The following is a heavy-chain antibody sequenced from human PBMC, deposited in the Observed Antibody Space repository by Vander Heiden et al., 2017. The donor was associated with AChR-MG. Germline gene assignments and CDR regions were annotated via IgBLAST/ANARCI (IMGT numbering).Heavy chain of an antibody. J-gene: IGHJ5*01. CDR2: FVPAFGTV. Sequence: QVQLVQSGAEVKKPGSSVKVSCKAAGDTFNTYVISWVRQAPGQGLEWIGQFVPAFGTVNYAQKLQGRVTITADMSTSTVYMELSSLRSDDTAVYYCATDPIDYCSDGECYSSDSWGHGTLVTVSS. CDR1: GDTFNTYV. V-gene: IGHV1-69*06. CDR3: ATDPIDYCSDGECYSSDS. D-gene: IGHD2-8*01.